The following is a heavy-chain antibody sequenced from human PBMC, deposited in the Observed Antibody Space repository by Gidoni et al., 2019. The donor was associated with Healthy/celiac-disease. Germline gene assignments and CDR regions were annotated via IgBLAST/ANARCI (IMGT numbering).Heavy chain of an antibody. V-gene: IGHV4-59*01. CDR1: GGSISSYY. CDR2: IYYSGST. Sequence: QVQLQESGPGLVKPSETLSLTCTVSGGSISSYYWSWIRQPPGKGLEWIGYIYYSGSTNYNPSLKSRVTISVDTSKNQFSLKLSSVTAADTAVYYCARANAWYSSSWYLNSYAFDIWGQGTMVTVSS. CDR3: ARANAWYSSSWYLNSYAFDI. J-gene: IGHJ3*02. D-gene: IGHD6-13*01.